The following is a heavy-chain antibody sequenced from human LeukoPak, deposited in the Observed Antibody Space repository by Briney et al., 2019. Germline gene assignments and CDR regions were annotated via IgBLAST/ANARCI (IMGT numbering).Heavy chain of an antibody. D-gene: IGHD6-13*01. CDR3: ARPQDIAAADAFDI. J-gene: IGHJ3*02. CDR2: IYPGDSDT. V-gene: IGHV5-51*01. Sequence: GESLKISCKGSGYSFNTYWIGWVRQMPGKGLEWMGIIYPGDSDTKYSPSFQGQVTISADKSISTAYLQWSSLKASDTAMYYCARPQDIAAADAFDIWGQGTMVTVSS. CDR1: GYSFNTYW.